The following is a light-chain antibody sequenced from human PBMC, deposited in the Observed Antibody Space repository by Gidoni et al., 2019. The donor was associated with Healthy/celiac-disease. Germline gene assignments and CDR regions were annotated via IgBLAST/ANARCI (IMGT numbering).Light chain of an antibody. CDR2: DAS. Sequence: ILLTQSPATLSLSPGERPTLSCRASKSVSSYLAWYKQKPGQAPRLLIYDASNRATGIPPRFSSSGSGKDFTITISSLEPEDFAVYYCQQRSNWPWTFGQGTKLEIK. CDR1: KSVSSY. J-gene: IGKJ2*01. V-gene: IGKV3-11*01. CDR3: QQRSNWPWT.